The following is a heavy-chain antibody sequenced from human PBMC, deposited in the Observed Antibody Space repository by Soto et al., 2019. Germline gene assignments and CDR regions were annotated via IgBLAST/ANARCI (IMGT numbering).Heavy chain of an antibody. CDR2: ISGSGGST. Sequence: GGSLRLSCAASGFTFSSYAMSWVRQAPGKGLEWVSAISGSGGSTYYADSVKGRFTISRDNSKNTLYLQMNSLRAEDTAVYYCAKVGVWSGLQTPWADYWGQGTLVTVSS. V-gene: IGHV3-23*01. CDR3: AKVGVWSGLQTPWADY. J-gene: IGHJ4*02. CDR1: GFTFSSYA. D-gene: IGHD3-3*01.